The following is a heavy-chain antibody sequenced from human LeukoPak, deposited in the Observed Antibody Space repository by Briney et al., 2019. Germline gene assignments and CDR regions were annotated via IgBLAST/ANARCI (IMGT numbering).Heavy chain of an antibody. CDR3: ARIYDSSGYPFDY. J-gene: IGHJ4*02. D-gene: IGHD3-22*01. Sequence: GASVKVSCKASGYTFTSYDINWVRQATGQGLEWMGWMNPNSGNTGYAQKFQGRVTMTRNTSISTAYMELSSLRSEDTAVYYCARIYDSSGYPFDYWGQGTLVTVSS. CDR2: MNPNSGNT. V-gene: IGHV1-8*01. CDR1: GYTFTSYD.